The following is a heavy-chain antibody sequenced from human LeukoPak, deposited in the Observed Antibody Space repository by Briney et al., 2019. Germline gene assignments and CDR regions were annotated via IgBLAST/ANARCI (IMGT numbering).Heavy chain of an antibody. V-gene: IGHV5-51*01. D-gene: IGHD4-11*01. Sequence: GESLKISCKGSGYSFTSYWIGRVRQMPGKGLEWMGIIYPGDSDTRYSPSFQGQVTISADKSISAAYLQWSSLKASDTAVYYCASTTDYLNWFDPWGQGTLVTVSS. CDR2: IYPGDSDT. CDR3: ASTTDYLNWFDP. CDR1: GYSFTSYW. J-gene: IGHJ5*02.